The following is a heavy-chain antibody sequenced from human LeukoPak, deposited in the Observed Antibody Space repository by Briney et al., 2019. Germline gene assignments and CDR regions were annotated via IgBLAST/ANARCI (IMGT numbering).Heavy chain of an antibody. D-gene: IGHD2-2*01. CDR3: ARRGCSSTSCSGDYYYYMDV. CDR1: GGSFSGYY. CDR2: INHSGST. J-gene: IGHJ6*03. V-gene: IGHV4-34*01. Sequence: SETLSLTCAVYGGSFSGYYWSWIRQPPGKGLEWIGEINHSGSTNYNPSLKSRVTISVDTSKNQFSLKLSPVTAADTAVYYCARRGCSSTSCSGDYYYYMDVWGKGTTVTVSS.